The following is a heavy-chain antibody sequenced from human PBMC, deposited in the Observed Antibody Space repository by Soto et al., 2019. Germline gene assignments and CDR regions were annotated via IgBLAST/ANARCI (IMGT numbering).Heavy chain of an antibody. CDR2: IFSGGVTT. CDR1: GFPVSTYT. Sequence: GGSLRLSCSASGFPVSTYTMGWVRLAPGKGLEWVTTIFSGGVTTKYADSVTGRFNISRDNSKNTLYLQMNSLRAEDTAVYYCAKVPNKYSSGWYWEYYFDYWGQGTLVTVSS. CDR3: AKVPNKYSSGWYWEYYFDY. D-gene: IGHD6-19*01. V-gene: IGHV3-23*05. J-gene: IGHJ4*02.